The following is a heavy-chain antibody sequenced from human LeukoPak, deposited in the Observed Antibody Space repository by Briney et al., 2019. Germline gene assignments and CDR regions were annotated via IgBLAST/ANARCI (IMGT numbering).Heavy chain of an antibody. CDR2: MWSDGSNK. J-gene: IGHJ4*02. CDR1: GFTFSSYD. V-gene: IGHV3-33*01. D-gene: IGHD2/OR15-2a*01. Sequence: GGSLRLSCAASGFTFSSYDMHWVRQAPGKGLEWVAVMWSDGSNKNHADSVKGRFTISRDNSKNTLYLQMNSLRAEDTAVYYCARNSALDYWGQGTLVTVSS. CDR3: ARNSALDY.